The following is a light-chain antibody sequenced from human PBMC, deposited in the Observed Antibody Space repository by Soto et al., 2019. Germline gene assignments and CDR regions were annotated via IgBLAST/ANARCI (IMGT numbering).Light chain of an antibody. V-gene: IGKV1-13*02. Sequence: AIQLTQSPSSLSASVGDRVTITCRASQDITSALAWYQQKPGKAPNLLIYAASSLKSGATPRFSGSGSGTDFTLTISSLQPEDFATYYCQQFTSYVITFGQGTRLE. J-gene: IGKJ5*01. CDR2: AAS. CDR1: QDITSA. CDR3: QQFTSYVIT.